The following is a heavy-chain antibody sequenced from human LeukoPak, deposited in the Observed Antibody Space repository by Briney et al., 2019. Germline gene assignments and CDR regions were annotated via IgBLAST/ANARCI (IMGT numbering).Heavy chain of an antibody. Sequence: ASVKVSCKASGYTFTSYGVSWVRQAPGQGPEWMGWINTYTGNTNYAHMLQGRVTMTTDTSTSTVYMELSSLRSEDTAVYYCASELSRGDEGFDYWGQGTLVTVSS. CDR1: GYTFTSYG. CDR2: INTYTGNT. J-gene: IGHJ4*02. D-gene: IGHD3-10*01. V-gene: IGHV1-18*01. CDR3: ASELSRGDEGFDY.